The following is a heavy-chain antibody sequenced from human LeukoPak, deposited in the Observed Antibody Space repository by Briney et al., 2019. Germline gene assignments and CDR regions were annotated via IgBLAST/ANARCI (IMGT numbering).Heavy chain of an antibody. CDR3: AKADHYYDFWSGYRTKWFDP. CDR2: ISGSGGST. V-gene: IGHV3-23*01. J-gene: IGHJ5*02. CDR1: GFTFSSYA. Sequence: GGSLRLSCAASGFTFSSYAMSWVRQAPGKGLEWVSAISGSGGSTYYADSVKGRFTISRDNSKNTLYLQMNSLRAEDTAVYYCAKADHYYDFWSGYRTKWFDPWGQGTLVTVSS. D-gene: IGHD3-3*01.